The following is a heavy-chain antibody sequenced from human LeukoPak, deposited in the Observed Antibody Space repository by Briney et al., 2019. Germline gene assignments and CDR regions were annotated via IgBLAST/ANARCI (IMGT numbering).Heavy chain of an antibody. CDR2: ISYDGSNK. J-gene: IGHJ4*02. V-gene: IGHV3-30-3*01. Sequence: PGGSLRLSCAASGFTFSNYPMHWVRQAPGKGLEWVAVISYDGSNKYYADSVKGRFTISRDNSKNTLNLQMNSLRAEDTAVYYCARGGVVGATNYFDYWGQGTLVTVSS. D-gene: IGHD1-26*01. CDR1: GFTFSNYP. CDR3: ARGGVVGATNYFDY.